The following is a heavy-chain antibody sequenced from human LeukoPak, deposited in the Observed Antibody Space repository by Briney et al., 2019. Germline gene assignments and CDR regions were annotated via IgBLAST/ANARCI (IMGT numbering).Heavy chain of an antibody. V-gene: IGHV3-74*03. CDR3: AREGAASDIPD. Sequence: GGSLRLSCAASGFTFSSNWMHWVRQVPGKGLVWVSRISSDGSTTTYADSVKGRFTISRDNAKNTLYLQINSLRAEDTAVYYCAREGAASDIPDWGQGTLVTVSS. CDR2: ISSDGSTT. J-gene: IGHJ4*02. D-gene: IGHD2-21*02. CDR1: GFTFSSNW.